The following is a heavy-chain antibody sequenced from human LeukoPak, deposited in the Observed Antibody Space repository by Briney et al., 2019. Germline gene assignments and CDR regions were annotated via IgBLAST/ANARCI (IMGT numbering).Heavy chain of an antibody. CDR2: ISWHGETT. CDR3: TTDFGPREQHVWGSYRVPHDAFDI. V-gene: IGHV3-43D*03. Sequence: GGSLRLSCAASGFPFDDYGMLWVRQGPGKGLEWVSFISWHGETTYYSDSVKGRFTISRDSGTNSLYLQMNSLKTEDTAVYYCTTDFGPREQHVWGSYRVPHDAFDIWGQGTMVTVSS. D-gene: IGHD3-16*02. CDR1: GFPFDDYG. J-gene: IGHJ3*02.